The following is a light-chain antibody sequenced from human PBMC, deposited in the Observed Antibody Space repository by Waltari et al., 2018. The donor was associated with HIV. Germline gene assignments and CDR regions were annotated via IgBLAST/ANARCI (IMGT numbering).Light chain of an antibody. V-gene: IGLV3-21*04. CDR1: NTASKR. CDR2: YDS. J-gene: IGLJ2*01. CDR3: QVWDTNSDHYVA. Sequence: CVLPPPPPLSVAPGKAARLTRGGSNTASKRVQWYQQKPGQAPVMVIYYDSDRPSGIPERFSGSNSENTATLTIRKVEGGDEADYYCQVWDTNSDHYVAFGGGTKLAVV.